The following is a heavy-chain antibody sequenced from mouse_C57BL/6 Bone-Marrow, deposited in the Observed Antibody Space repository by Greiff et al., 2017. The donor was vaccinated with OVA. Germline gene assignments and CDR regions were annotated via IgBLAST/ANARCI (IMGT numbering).Heavy chain of an antibody. D-gene: IGHD1-3*01. CDR2: INPNNGGT. J-gene: IGHJ4*01. Sequence: VQLQQSGPELVKPGASVKISCKASGYTFTDYYMNWVKQSHGKSLEWIGDINPNNGGTSYNQKFKGKATLTVDKSSSTAYMELRSLTSEDSAVYYCARGITDYYAMDYWGQGTSVTVSS. CDR1: GYTFTDYY. CDR3: ARGITDYYAMDY. V-gene: IGHV1-26*01.